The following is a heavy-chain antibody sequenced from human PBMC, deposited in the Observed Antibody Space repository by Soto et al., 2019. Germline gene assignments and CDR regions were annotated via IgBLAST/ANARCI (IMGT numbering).Heavy chain of an antibody. CDR2: IWYDGRDK. D-gene: IGHD3-22*01. J-gene: IGHJ4*02. CDR3: GSGYGYFDN. CDR1: GITFSNYG. V-gene: IGHV3-33*01. Sequence: QVQLVESGGGVVQPGRSLRLSCAASGITFSNYGTHWVRQAPGKGLEWVAVIWYDGRDKYYADSVKGRFTISRDNSKNTLYLQMNSLTADDTAVYYCGSGYGYFDNWGQGTLVTVSS.